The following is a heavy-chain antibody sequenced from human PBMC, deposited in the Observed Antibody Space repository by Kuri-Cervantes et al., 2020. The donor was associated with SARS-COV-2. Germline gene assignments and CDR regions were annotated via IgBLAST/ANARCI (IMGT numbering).Heavy chain of an antibody. V-gene: IGHV1-2*02. CDR1: GYPFSGYY. D-gene: IGHD6-13*01. CDR2: INPNSGGT. CDR3: ASPLIAAAGRLPSYGMDV. Sequence: ASVKVSCKASGYPFSGYYIHWVRQAPGQGLEWMGWINPNSGGTNYAQKFQGRVTMTRDTSISTAYMELSRLRSDDTAVYYCASPLIAAAGRLPSYGMDVWGQGTTVTVSS. J-gene: IGHJ6*02.